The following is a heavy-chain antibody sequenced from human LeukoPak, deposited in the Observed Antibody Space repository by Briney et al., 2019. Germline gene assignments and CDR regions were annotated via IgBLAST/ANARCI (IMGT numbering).Heavy chain of an antibody. J-gene: IGHJ4*02. Sequence: PGGSLRLSCAASGFTFSSYSMNWVRQAPGEGLEWVSSISSSSSYIYYADSVKGRFTISRDNAKNSLYLQMNSLRAEDTAVYYCARSPDHYDILTGYYQSANYFDYWGQGTLVTVSS. CDR1: GFTFSSYS. CDR3: ARSPDHYDILTGYYQSANYFDY. D-gene: IGHD3-9*01. CDR2: ISSSSSYI. V-gene: IGHV3-21*01.